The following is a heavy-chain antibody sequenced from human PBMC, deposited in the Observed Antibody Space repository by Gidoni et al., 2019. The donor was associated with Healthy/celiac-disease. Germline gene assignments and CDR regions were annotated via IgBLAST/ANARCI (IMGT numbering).Heavy chain of an antibody. CDR1: DYSFTSYW. J-gene: IGHJ4*02. CDR2: IYPCDSDT. CDR3: ARSGPSTVIRDEAVDY. V-gene: IGHV5-51*03. D-gene: IGHD4-17*01. Sequence: EVQLVQSGAEVTKQGESLKISGKGSDYSFTSYWIGWVRHMPGKGLAGMGIIYPCDSDTRYSPSFQGQVTISADKSISTAYLQWSSLKASDTAMYYCARSGPSTVIRDEAVDYWGQGTLVTVSS.